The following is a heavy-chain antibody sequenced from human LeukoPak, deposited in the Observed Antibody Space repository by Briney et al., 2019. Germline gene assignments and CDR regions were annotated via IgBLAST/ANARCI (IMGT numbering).Heavy chain of an antibody. D-gene: IGHD2-15*01. CDR1: GFSFSSSA. V-gene: IGHV3-23*01. J-gene: IGHJ1*01. Sequence: PGGSLRLSCAASGFSFSSSAMTWVRQAPGKGLEWVSVISSSGSSTYYADSVKGRFTISRDNSRNTLYLQMNSLRAEDTAVYYCAKDLLAAPASLPGYFDHWGQGTLVTVSS. CDR3: AKDLLAAPASLPGYFDH. CDR2: ISSSGSST.